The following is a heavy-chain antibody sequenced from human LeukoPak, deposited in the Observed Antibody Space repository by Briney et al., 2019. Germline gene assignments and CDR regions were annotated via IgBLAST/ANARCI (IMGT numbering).Heavy chain of an antibody. CDR3: ARINWLDP. Sequence: GGSLRLSCAASGFTFSSYEMNWVRQAPGKGLEWVSYISTSGTTIYYADSVKGRFTISRDNAKKSLYLQMNSLRAGDTAVYYCARINWLDPWGQGTLVTVSS. V-gene: IGHV3-48*03. CDR1: GFTFSSYE. J-gene: IGHJ5*02. CDR2: ISTSGTTI.